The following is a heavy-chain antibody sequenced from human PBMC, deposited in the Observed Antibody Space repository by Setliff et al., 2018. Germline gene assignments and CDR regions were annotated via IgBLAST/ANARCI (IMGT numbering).Heavy chain of an antibody. Sequence: PSETLSLTCTVSGGSFTGTTYYWTWIRQPAGKGLEWIGHISPSGSTTYNPSVKSRVTISLDTSKNHFSLKLDSVTAADTALYYCARSPSSGAYWNPRPFYSDYWARGTLVTVSS. CDR2: ISPSGST. CDR1: GGSFTGTTYY. D-gene: IGHD1-26*01. CDR3: ARSPSSGAYWNPRPFYSDY. J-gene: IGHJ4*02. V-gene: IGHV4-61*09.